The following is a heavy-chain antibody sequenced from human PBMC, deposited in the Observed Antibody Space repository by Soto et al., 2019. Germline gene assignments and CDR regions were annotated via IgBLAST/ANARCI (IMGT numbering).Heavy chain of an antibody. V-gene: IGHV1-18*04. Sequence: QVQLVQSGAEVKKPGASVKVSCKASGYTFTSYGISWVRQAPGQGLEWMGWISAYNGNTNYAQKLQGRVTMTTDTSTSKAYMELRSLRSDDTAVYYCARDKNSYDSSGYQGWFDPWGQGTWSPSPQ. J-gene: IGHJ5*02. CDR3: ARDKNSYDSSGYQGWFDP. CDR2: ISAYNGNT. D-gene: IGHD3-22*01. CDR1: GYTFTSYG.